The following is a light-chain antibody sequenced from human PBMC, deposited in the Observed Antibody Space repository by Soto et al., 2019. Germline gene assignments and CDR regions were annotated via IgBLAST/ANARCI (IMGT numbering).Light chain of an antibody. Sequence: EIVLTQSPGTLSLSPGERATLSCRASQSVSSSYSAWYQQKPGQAPRLLIYGASSRATGIPDRFSGSGSGTDFTLSISRLEPEDFAVYYCRQHGTSPITFGHGTKVDIK. J-gene: IGKJ3*01. CDR1: QSVSSSY. CDR3: RQHGTSPIT. CDR2: GAS. V-gene: IGKV3-20*01.